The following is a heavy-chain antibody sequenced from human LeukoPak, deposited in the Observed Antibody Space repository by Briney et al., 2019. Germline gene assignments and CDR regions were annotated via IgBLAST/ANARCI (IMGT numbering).Heavy chain of an antibody. Sequence: KPGGSLRLSCAASGFTFSSYSMKWVRQAPGKGLEWVSSISSTSIYKYYADSVKGRFTISRDNAKDSLFLQMNSLRAEDTAIYYCARDPKIYCTNGICRDAYFDNWGQGTLVTVSS. CDR1: GFTFSSYS. CDR2: ISSTSIYK. D-gene: IGHD2-8*01. CDR3: ARDPKIYCTNGICRDAYFDN. V-gene: IGHV3-21*01. J-gene: IGHJ4*02.